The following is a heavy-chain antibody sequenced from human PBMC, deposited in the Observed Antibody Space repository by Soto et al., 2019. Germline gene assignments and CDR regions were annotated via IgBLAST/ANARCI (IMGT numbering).Heavy chain of an antibody. Sequence: QVQLVESGGGVVQPGRALRLSCAASGFTFSSYGMHWVRQAPGKGLEWVAVISYDGSNKYYADYVKGRFTISKDNYKTTLYLQMTSMRAEDSAVYYCARGYAVYALYYWGPGTMVTVSS. CDR3: ARGYAVYALYY. J-gene: IGHJ4*02. D-gene: IGHD5-12*01. CDR1: GFTFSSYG. CDR2: ISYDGSNK. V-gene: IGHV3-30*03.